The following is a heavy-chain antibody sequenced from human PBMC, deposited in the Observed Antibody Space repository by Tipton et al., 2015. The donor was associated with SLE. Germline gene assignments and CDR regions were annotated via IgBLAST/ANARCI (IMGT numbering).Heavy chain of an antibody. CDR1: GGSFSGYY. V-gene: IGHV4-34*01. D-gene: IGHD7-27*01. J-gene: IGHJ4*02. CDR3: ATNWGWDSRPWVTPFDY. CDR2: INHSGST. Sequence: TLSLTCAVYGGSFSGYYWSWIRQPPGKGLEWIGEINHSGSTNYNPSLKSRVTISVDTSKNQFSLKLSSVTAADTAVYYCATNWGWDSRPWVTPFDYWGRGTLVTVSS.